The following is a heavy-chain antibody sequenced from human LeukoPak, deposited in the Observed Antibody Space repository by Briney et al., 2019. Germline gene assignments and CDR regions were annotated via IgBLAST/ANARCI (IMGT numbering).Heavy chain of an antibody. CDR1: GFTFSSYA. Sequence: GGSLRLSCAASGFTFSSYAMHWVRQAPGKGLEWVAVISYDGSNKYYADSVKGRFTISRDNSKNTLYLQMNSLRAEDTAVYYCARFGRPFDWLPPADFDYWGQGTLVTVSS. V-gene: IGHV3-30-3*01. CDR2: ISYDGSNK. J-gene: IGHJ4*02. CDR3: ARFGRPFDWLPPADFDY. D-gene: IGHD3-9*01.